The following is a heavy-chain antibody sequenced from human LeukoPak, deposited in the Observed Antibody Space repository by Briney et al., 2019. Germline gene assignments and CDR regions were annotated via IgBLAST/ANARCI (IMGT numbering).Heavy chain of an antibody. CDR2: ISGSGTST. J-gene: IGHJ4*02. CDR1: GFTFSSYA. D-gene: IGHD3-22*01. Sequence: GGSLRLSCAASGFTFSSYAMSWVRQAPGKGLEWVSGISGSGTSTYCADSVKGRFTISRDNSKNALYLQMNSLRADETAVYYCAKEVYSGSSGYFDYWGQGTLVTVSS. V-gene: IGHV3-23*01. CDR3: AKEVYSGSSGYFDY.